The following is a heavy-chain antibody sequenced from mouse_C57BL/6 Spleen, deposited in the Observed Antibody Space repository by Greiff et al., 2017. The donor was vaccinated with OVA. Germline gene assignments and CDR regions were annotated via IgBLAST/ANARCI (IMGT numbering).Heavy chain of an antibody. J-gene: IGHJ2*01. CDR3: ARGPFDY. Sequence: DVKLQESGPELVKPGASVKISCKASGYSFTGYYMNWVKQSPEKSLEWIGEINPSTGGTTYNQKFKAKATLTVDKSSSTAYMQLKSLTSEDSAVYYCARGPFDYWGQGTTLTVSS. D-gene: IGHD3-3*01. V-gene: IGHV1-42*01. CDR1: GYSFTGYY. CDR2: INPSTGGT.